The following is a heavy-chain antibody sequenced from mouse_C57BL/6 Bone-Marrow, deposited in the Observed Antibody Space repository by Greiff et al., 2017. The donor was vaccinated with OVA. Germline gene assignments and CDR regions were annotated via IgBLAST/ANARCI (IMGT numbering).Heavy chain of an antibody. CDR2: FYPGSGSI. J-gene: IGHJ2*01. D-gene: IGHD1-1*01. CDR3: ARHEGGYYYGYYYFDY. CDR1: GYTFTEYT. V-gene: IGHV1-62-2*01. Sequence: VQLQQSGAELVKPGASVKLSCKASGYTFTEYTIHWVKQRSGQGLEWIGWFYPGSGSIKYNEKFKDKATLTADKSSSTVYMELSRLTSEDSAVYFCARHEGGYYYGYYYFDYWGQGTTLTVSS.